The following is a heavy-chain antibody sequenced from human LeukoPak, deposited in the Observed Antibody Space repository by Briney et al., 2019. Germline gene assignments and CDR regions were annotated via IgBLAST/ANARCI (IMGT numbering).Heavy chain of an antibody. CDR1: GFTFDDYG. CDR3: AREDCTNGVCSHFDY. J-gene: IGHJ4*02. Sequence: PGGSLRLSCAASGFTFDDYGMSWLRQAPEKGLELVSGINWNGGSTGYADSVKGRFTISRDNAKNSLYLQMNSLRAEDTALYYCAREDCTNGVCSHFDYWGQGTLVTVSS. V-gene: IGHV3-20*04. D-gene: IGHD2-8*01. CDR2: INWNGGST.